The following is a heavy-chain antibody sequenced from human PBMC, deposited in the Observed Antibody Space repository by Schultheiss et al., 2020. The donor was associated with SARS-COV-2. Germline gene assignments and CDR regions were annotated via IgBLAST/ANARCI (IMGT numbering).Heavy chain of an antibody. J-gene: IGHJ4*02. CDR3: ARSQSYYDSSGYYDY. Sequence: GGSLRLSCAASGFTFSNAWMSWVRQAPGKGLEWVSSISSSSSYTNYADSVKGRFTISRDNAKNSLYLQMNSLRAEDTAVYYCARSQSYYDSSGYYDYWGQGTLVTVSS. CDR2: ISSSSSYT. CDR1: GFTFSNAW. V-gene: IGHV3-11*06. D-gene: IGHD3-22*01.